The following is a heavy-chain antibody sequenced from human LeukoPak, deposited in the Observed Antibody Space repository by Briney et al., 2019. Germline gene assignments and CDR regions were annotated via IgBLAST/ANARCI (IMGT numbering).Heavy chain of an antibody. Sequence: GASVKVSCKASGGTFSSYAISWVRQAPGQGLEWMGGIIPIFGTANYAQKFQGRVTITADESTSTAYMELSSLRSEDTAVYCCARVPAAIPGVYWFDPWGQGTLVTVSS. CDR2: IIPIFGTA. CDR1: GGTFSSYA. D-gene: IGHD2-2*01. J-gene: IGHJ5*02. V-gene: IGHV1-69*13. CDR3: ARVPAAIPGVYWFDP.